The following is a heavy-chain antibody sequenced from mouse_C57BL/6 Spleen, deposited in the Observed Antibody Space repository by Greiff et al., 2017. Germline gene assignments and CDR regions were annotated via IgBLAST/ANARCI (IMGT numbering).Heavy chain of an antibody. D-gene: IGHD1-1*01. CDR2: IFPGSGST. CDR3: AQGDYGSSPAWFAY. J-gene: IGHJ3*01. V-gene: IGHV1-75*01. Sequence: QVQLQQSGPELVKPGASVKISCKASGYTFTDYYINWVKQRPGQGLEWIGWIFPGSGSTYYNEKFKGKATLTVDKSSSTAYMLLSSLTSEDSAVYFCAQGDYGSSPAWFAYWGQGTLVTVSA. CDR1: GYTFTDYY.